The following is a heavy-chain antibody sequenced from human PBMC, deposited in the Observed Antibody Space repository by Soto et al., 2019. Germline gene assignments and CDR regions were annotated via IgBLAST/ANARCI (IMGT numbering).Heavy chain of an antibody. Sequence: WGSLRLSCAASGFTFSSYAMSWLRQAPGKGLDWVSTISGSRGSTYYADSVKGRFTISRHNSKNTLYLQINSLRAEDTAVHYCARVPAWQLVCLKWLVQGGQGTLVAVST. CDR3: ARVPAWQLVCLKWLVQ. CDR2: ISGSRGST. CDR1: GFTFSSYA. J-gene: IGHJ4*02. D-gene: IGHD6-13*01. V-gene: IGHV3-23*01.